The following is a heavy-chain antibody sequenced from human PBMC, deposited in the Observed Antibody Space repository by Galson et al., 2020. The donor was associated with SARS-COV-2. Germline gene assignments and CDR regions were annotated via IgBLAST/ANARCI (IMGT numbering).Heavy chain of an antibody. D-gene: IGHD6-19*01. V-gene: IGHV1-24*01. CDR3: ATGPAVAASNWFDP. Sequence: ASVKVSCKVSGYTLTELSMHWVRQAPGKGLEWLGGFDPEDGETIYAQKFQGRVTMTEDTSTDTAYMELSSLRSEDTAVYYCATGPAVAASNWFDPWGKGILVTVSS. CDR2: FDPEDGET. J-gene: IGHJ5*02. CDR1: GYTLTELS.